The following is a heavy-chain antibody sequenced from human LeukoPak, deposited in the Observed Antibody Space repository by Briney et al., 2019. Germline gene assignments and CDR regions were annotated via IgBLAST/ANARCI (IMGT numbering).Heavy chain of an antibody. D-gene: IGHD1-1*01. CDR3: GRVSLETTSNYYYYYMDV. CDR1: GFTFDDYG. V-gene: IGHV3-20*04. J-gene: IGHJ6*03. Sequence: GGSLRLSCAASGFTFDDYGMSWVRQAPGKGLKWVSGINWNGGSTGYADSVKGRFTISRDNAKNSLYLQMNSLRAEDTALYYCGRVSLETTSNYYYYYMDVWGKGTTVTVSS. CDR2: INWNGGST.